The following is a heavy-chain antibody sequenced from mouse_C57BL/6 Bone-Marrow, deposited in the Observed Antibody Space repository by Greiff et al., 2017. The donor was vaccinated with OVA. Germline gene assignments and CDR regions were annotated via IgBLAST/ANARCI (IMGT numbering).Heavy chain of an antibody. Sequence: QVQLQQSGAELVKPGASVKMSCKASGYTFTSYWITWVKQRPGQGLEWIGDIYPGSGSTNYNEKFKSKATLTVDTSSSSAYMQLSSLTSEDSAVYYCARSVVATPMDYWGQGTSVTVSS. V-gene: IGHV1-55*01. CDR1: GYTFTSYW. D-gene: IGHD1-1*01. CDR3: ARSVVATPMDY. CDR2: IYPGSGST. J-gene: IGHJ4*01.